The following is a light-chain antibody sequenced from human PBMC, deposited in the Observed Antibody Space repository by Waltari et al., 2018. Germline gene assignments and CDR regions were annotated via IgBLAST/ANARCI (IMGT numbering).Light chain of an antibody. CDR1: SSDVGGYNY. V-gene: IGLV2-11*01. CDR2: EVS. J-gene: IGLJ2*01. CDR3: CSYAGSYTLVV. Sequence: QSALTQPRSVSGSPGQSVTISCTGTSSDVGGYNYVSWYQQHPGKAPKLMIYEVSKRPSGVPDRVSGAKSGNTASLTISGLQAEDEADYYCCSYAGSYTLVVFGGGTKLTVL.